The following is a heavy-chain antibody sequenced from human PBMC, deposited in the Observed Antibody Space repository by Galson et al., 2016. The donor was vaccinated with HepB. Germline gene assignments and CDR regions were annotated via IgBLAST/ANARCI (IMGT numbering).Heavy chain of an antibody. CDR3: ARGDYSTYYYYYGMGV. J-gene: IGHJ6*02. V-gene: IGHV6-1*01. Sequence: CAISGDSVSSNSAAWNWIRQSPSRGLEWLGRTYYRSKWYNDYASSVKSRIIINPDTSKNQVSLQLSSVTPEDTAVYYWARGDYSTYYYYYGMGVWGQGTTVIFAS. CDR2: TYYRSKWYN. CDR1: GDSVSSNSAA. D-gene: IGHD4-11*01.